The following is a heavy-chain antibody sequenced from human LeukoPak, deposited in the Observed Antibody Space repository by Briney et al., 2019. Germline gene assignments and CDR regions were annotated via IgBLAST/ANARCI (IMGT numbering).Heavy chain of an antibody. CDR2: LYHSGST. D-gene: IGHD4-17*01. CDR3: ARINVDYGDYAVAY. J-gene: IGHJ4*02. V-gene: IGHV4-59*08. Sequence: SETLSLTCTVSAGSISSYYWSWIREPPGKGLEWIGSLYHSGSTYYNPSLRSRVTISVDTSKNHFSLKLSSVTAADTAVYYCARINVDYGDYAVAYWGQGTLVTVSS. CDR1: AGSISSYY.